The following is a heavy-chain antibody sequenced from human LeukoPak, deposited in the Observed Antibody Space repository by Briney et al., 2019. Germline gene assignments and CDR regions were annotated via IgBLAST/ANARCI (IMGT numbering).Heavy chain of an antibody. D-gene: IGHD3-10*01. Sequence: TGGSLRLSCAASGFTFSGYVMSWVRQAAGKGLEWVSGISGSGGSTYYADSVKGRFTISRDNSKNTLYLQMNGLRAEDTAVYYCAKEGSMKGAFDIWGQGTMVTVSS. CDR3: AKEGSMKGAFDI. CDR2: ISGSGGST. V-gene: IGHV3-23*01. J-gene: IGHJ3*02. CDR1: GFTFSGYV.